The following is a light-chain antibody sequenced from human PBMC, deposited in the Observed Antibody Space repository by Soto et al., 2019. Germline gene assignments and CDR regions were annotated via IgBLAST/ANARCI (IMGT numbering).Light chain of an antibody. CDR3: QQRCNWPLT. J-gene: IGKJ4*01. Sequence: EIVLTQSPATLSMSPGERATLSCRASQSVSTYLAWYHQKPGQAPRLLIYDASNRATGIPARFSGSGSGTDFTLTISSLEPEDFAVYYCQQRCNWPLTFGGGTKVEIK. V-gene: IGKV3-11*01. CDR2: DAS. CDR1: QSVSTY.